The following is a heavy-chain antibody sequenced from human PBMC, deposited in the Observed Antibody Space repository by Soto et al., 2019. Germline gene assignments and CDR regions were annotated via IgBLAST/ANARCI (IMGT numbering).Heavy chain of an antibody. J-gene: IGHJ4*02. D-gene: IGHD3-22*01. CDR3: AKDTYYYDRSGYYTYDY. V-gene: IGHV3-30*18. CDR2: ISYDGSNK. CDR1: GFTFSSYG. Sequence: GGSLRLSCAASGFTFSSYGVHWVRQAPGKGLEWVAVISYDGSNKHYADSVKGRFTISRDNSKNTLDLQMNSLRAEDTAVYYCAKDTYYYDRSGYYTYDYWGQGTQVTSPQ.